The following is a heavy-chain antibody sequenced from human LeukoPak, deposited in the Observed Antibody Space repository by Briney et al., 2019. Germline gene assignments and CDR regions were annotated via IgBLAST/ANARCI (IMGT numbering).Heavy chain of an antibody. V-gene: IGHV4-4*02. Sequence: SGTLSLTCAVSGGSISSSNWWSWVRQRPGKGLEWIGEIYHSGSTNYNPSLKSRVTISVDKSKNQFSLKLSSVTAADTAVYYCARDSAGDNVWFDPWGQGTLVTVPS. D-gene: IGHD2-21*02. J-gene: IGHJ5*02. CDR3: ARDSAGDNVWFDP. CDR2: IYHSGST. CDR1: GGSISSSNW.